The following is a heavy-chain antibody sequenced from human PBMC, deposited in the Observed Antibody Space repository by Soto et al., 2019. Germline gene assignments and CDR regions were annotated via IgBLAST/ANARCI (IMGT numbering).Heavy chain of an antibody. J-gene: IGHJ4*01. D-gene: IGHD1-26*01. CDR3: ASSGSYNQPYKLNY. V-gene: IGHV1-69-2*01. CDR2: VDLEDGET. CDR1: GYTFTDYY. Sequence: EVQLVQSGAEGKKPGASVKISCKVSGYTFTDYYMHWVQQAPGKGLEWMGLVDLEDGETMYAEKFQGRVTITADTSTDTAYMDLSSLRSEDTAVYYCASSGSYNQPYKLNYWGHGTLVTVSS.